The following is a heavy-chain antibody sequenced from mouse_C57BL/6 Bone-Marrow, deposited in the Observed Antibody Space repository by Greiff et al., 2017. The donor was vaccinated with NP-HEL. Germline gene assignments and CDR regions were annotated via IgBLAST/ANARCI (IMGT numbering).Heavy chain of an antibody. CDR1: GYTFTSYW. CDR3: ARSVTAQATSWFAY. J-gene: IGHJ3*01. V-gene: IGHV1-61*01. D-gene: IGHD3-2*02. CDR2: IYPSDSET. Sequence: QVQLQHPGAELVRPGSSVKLSCKASGYTFTSYWMDWVKQRPGQGLEWIGNIYPSDSETHYNQKFKDKATLTVDKSSSTAYMQLSSLTSEDSAVYYCARSVTAQATSWFAYWGQGTLVTVSA.